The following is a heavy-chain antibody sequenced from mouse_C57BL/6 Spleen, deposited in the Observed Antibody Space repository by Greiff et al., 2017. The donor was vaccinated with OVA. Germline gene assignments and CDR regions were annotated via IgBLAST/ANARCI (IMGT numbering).Heavy chain of an antibody. D-gene: IGHD1-1*01. Sequence: DVKLQESGPGLVKPSQSLSLTCSVTGYSITSGYYWNWIRQFPGNKLEWMGYISYDGSNNYNPSLKNRISITRDTSKNQFFLKLTSVTTENAATDYSARGEATGSSYDPYCDVWGTGTTVTVSS. CDR2: ISYDGSN. CDR3: ARGEATGSSYDPYCDV. CDR1: GYSITSGYY. V-gene: IGHV3-6*01. J-gene: IGHJ1*03.